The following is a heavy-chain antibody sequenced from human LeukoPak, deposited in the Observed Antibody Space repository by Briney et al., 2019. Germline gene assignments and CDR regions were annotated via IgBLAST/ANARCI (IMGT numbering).Heavy chain of an antibody. CDR2: IYYSGST. V-gene: IGHV4-59*08. J-gene: IGHJ3*02. Sequence: SETLSLTCTVSGGSISSYYWSWIRQPPGKGLEWIGYIYYSGSTNYSPSLKSRVTISVDTSKNQFSLKLSSVTAADTAVYYCARARIAVAGTIKSAFDIWGQGTMVTVSS. CDR3: ARARIAVAGTIKSAFDI. CDR1: GGSISSYY. D-gene: IGHD6-19*01.